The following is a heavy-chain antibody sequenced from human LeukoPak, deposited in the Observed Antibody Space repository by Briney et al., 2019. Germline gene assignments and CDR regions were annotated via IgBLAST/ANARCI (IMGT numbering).Heavy chain of an antibody. Sequence: GGSLRLSCEASGFTFSSYGMHWVRQAPGKGLEWVAFIRYDGSNKYYADSVKGRFTISRDNSKNTLYLQMNSLRAEDTAVYYCARDSELRYFDWLSTGAFDIWGQGTMVTVSS. J-gene: IGHJ3*02. D-gene: IGHD3-9*01. CDR1: GFTFSSYG. CDR2: IRYDGSNK. V-gene: IGHV3-30*02. CDR3: ARDSELRYFDWLSTGAFDI.